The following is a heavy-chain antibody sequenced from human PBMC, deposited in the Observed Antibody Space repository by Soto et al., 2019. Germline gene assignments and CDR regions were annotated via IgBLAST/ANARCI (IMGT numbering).Heavy chain of an antibody. Sequence: GGSLRLSCGASGFTFSVYAMTWVRQAPGKGLEWVSAISGNGGSTYYADSVKGRFTISRDNSRSTLHLQMNSLRVEDTAVYYCAKDRTFGPPLVRFDSWGQGTLVTVSS. CDR2: ISGNGGST. V-gene: IGHV3-23*01. CDR3: AKDRTFGPPLVRFDS. J-gene: IGHJ4*02. CDR1: GFTFSVYA. D-gene: IGHD6-6*01.